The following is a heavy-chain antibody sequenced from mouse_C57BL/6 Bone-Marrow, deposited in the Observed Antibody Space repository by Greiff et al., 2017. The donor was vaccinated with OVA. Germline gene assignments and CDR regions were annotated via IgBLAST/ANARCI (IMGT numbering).Heavy chain of an antibody. J-gene: IGHJ1*03. D-gene: IGHD2-3*01. V-gene: IGHV3-6*01. CDR1: GYSITSGYY. Sequence: EVKLMESGPGLVKPSQSLSLTCSVTGYSITSGYYWNWIRQFPGNKLEWMGYISYDGSNNYNPSLKNRISITRDTSKNQFFLKLNSETTEDTATYYCARGGLLKYFDVWGTGTTVTVSS. CDR2: ISYDGSN. CDR3: ARGGLLKYFDV.